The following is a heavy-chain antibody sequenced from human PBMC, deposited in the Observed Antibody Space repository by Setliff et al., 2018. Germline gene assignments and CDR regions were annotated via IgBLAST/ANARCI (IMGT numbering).Heavy chain of an antibody. V-gene: IGHV1-8*02. Sequence: ASVKVSCKASGYTFTSYDINWVRQATGQGLEWMGWMNPNSGNTGYAQKFQGRVTTTIDTSTNTAYMELRSLRSDDTAVYYCALEEYTSRWTKRFDPWGQGTLVTVSS. CDR1: GYTFTSYD. D-gene: IGHD6-13*01. CDR2: MNPNSGNT. J-gene: IGHJ5*02. CDR3: ALEEYTSRWTKRFDP.